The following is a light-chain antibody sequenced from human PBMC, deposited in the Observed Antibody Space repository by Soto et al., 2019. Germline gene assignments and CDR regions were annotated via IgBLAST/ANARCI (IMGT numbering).Light chain of an antibody. J-gene: IGLJ1*01. V-gene: IGLV2-14*01. Sequence: QSVLTQPASVSGSPGQSITISCSGTSSDVGAYNFVSWYQVHPGRAPKLIISEVTVWPSGASHRFSGSKSGNSASLTISGLQAEDEADYYCTSYTTTNTPYVFGSGTKLTVL. CDR2: EVT. CDR1: SSDVGAYNF. CDR3: TSYTTTNTPYV.